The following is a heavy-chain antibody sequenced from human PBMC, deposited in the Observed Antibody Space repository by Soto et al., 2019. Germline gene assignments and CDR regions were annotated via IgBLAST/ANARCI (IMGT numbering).Heavy chain of an antibody. Sequence: QVQLQQWGAGLLKPSETLSLTCAVYGGSFSGYYWSWIRQPPGKGLEWIGEINHSGSTNYNPSLKSRVTISVDTSKNQFSLKLSSVTAADTAVYYCARDGYSSGRDNSGSYYSPFDCWGQGTLVTVSS. CDR3: ARDGYSSGRDNSGSYYSPFDC. V-gene: IGHV4-34*01. CDR1: GGSFSGYY. CDR2: INHSGST. J-gene: IGHJ4*02. D-gene: IGHD1-26*01.